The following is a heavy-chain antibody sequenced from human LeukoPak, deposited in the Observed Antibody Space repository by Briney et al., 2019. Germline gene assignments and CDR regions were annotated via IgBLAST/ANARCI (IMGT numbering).Heavy chain of an antibody. Sequence: SETLSLTCAVYGGSFSGYYWSWIRQPPGKGLEWIGEINHSGSTNYNPSLKSRVTISVDASKNQFSLKLSSVTAADTAVYYCARRRRSGGSSPYYGMDVWGQGTTVTVSS. CDR3: ARRRRSGGSSPYYGMDV. CDR2: INHSGST. CDR1: GGSFSGYY. D-gene: IGHD2-15*01. V-gene: IGHV4-34*01. J-gene: IGHJ6*02.